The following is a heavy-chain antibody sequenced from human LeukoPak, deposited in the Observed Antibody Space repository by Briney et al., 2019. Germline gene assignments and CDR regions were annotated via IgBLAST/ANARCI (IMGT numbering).Heavy chain of an antibody. Sequence: SETLSLTCIVSGGSISSYYWSWIRQPAGKGLEWIGRIYTSGSTNYNPSLKSRVTMSVDTSKNQFSLKLSSVTAADTAVYYCARDTYYYDSSGYYYFDYWGQGTLVTVSS. D-gene: IGHD3-22*01. CDR3: ARDTYYYDSSGYYYFDY. CDR2: IYTSGST. CDR1: GGSISSYY. J-gene: IGHJ4*02. V-gene: IGHV4-4*07.